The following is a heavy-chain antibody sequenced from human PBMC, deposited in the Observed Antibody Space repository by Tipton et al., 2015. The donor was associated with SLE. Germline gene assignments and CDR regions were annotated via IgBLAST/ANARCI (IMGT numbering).Heavy chain of an antibody. CDR2: IKQDGSEK. V-gene: IGHV3-7*01. J-gene: IGHJ4*02. Sequence: SLRLSCAASGFTFRSYWMSWVRQAPGKGLEWVANIKQDGSEKYYVDSVKGRFTISRDNAKNSLCLQMDSLRAEDTAVYYCARDWTSLDYWGQGTLVSVSS. D-gene: IGHD3/OR15-3a*01. CDR1: GFTFRSYW. CDR3: ARDWTSLDY.